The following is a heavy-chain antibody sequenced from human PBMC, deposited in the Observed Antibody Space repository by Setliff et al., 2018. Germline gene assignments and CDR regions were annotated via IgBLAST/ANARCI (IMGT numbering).Heavy chain of an antibody. Sequence: PSETLSLTCSVSGGSISSYFWTWIRQPAGKGLEWIGRFYISGTTTYNPSLKSRVTMSADTSKNQFSLKLSSVTAADTAVYYCARGSFPYDNSGFDYWGQGTLVTVSS. J-gene: IGHJ4*02. D-gene: IGHD3-22*01. CDR2: FYISGTT. V-gene: IGHV4-4*07. CDR1: GGSISSYF. CDR3: ARGSFPYDNSGFDY.